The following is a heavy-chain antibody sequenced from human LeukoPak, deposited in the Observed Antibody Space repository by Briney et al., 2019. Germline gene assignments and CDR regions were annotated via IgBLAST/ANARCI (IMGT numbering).Heavy chain of an antibody. D-gene: IGHD3-10*01. V-gene: IGHV3-7*01. CDR3: ARREGYPSMVRGVNYYYYYYMDV. CDR2: IKQDESEK. Sequence: GGSLRLSCAASGFTFSSYWMSWVRQALGKGLEWVANIKQDESEKCYVDSVKGRFTISRDNAKNPLYLQMNSLRAEDTAVYYCARREGYPSMVRGVNYYYYYYMDVWGKGTTVTVSS. J-gene: IGHJ6*03. CDR1: GFTFSSYW.